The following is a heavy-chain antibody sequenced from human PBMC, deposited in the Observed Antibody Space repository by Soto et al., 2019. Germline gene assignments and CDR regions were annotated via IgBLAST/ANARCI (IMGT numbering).Heavy chain of an antibody. CDR1: GFTFSNYG. Sequence: QVQLVESGGGVVQPGRSLRLSCAASGFTFSNYGKHWVRQAPGKGLEWVAVISHDGSKKYYADSVKGRFTISRDNSKKTLYLQMNSLRPEDTAVYYCAKDRRFLEWPIGGMDVWGQGTTVTVSS. J-gene: IGHJ6*02. CDR3: AKDRRFLEWPIGGMDV. V-gene: IGHV3-30*18. D-gene: IGHD3-3*01. CDR2: ISHDGSKK.